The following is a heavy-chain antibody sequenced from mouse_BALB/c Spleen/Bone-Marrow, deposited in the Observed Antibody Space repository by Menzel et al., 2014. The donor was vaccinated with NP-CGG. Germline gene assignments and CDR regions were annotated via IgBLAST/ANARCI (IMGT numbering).Heavy chain of an antibody. Sequence: QVQLQPSGAELARPGASVKMSCKASGYTFTSYTMHWVKQRPGQGLEWIGYINPSSGYTNYNQKFKDKATLTADKSSSTAYMQLSSLTSEDSAVYYCARSRDFTTGFAYWGQGTLVTVSA. J-gene: IGHJ3*01. V-gene: IGHV1-4*01. CDR2: INPSSGYT. CDR1: GYTFTSYT. D-gene: IGHD1-1*01. CDR3: ARSRDFTTGFAY.